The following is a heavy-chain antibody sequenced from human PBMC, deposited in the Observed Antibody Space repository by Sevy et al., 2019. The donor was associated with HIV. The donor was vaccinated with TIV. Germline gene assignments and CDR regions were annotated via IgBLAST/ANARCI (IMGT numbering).Heavy chain of an antibody. V-gene: IGHV4-39*01. Sequence: SETLSLTCTVSGGSISSSSCYWGWIRQPPGKGLEWIGSIYYSGSTYYNPSLKSRVTISVDTSKNQFSLKLSSVTAADTAVYYCARLRSIAARPDPRYYFDYWGQGTLVTVSS. D-gene: IGHD6-6*01. CDR2: IYYSGST. CDR3: ARLRSIAARPDPRYYFDY. J-gene: IGHJ4*02. CDR1: GGSISSSSCY.